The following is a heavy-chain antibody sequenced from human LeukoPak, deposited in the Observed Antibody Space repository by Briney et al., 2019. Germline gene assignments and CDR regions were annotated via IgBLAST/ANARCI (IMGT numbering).Heavy chain of an antibody. CDR3: AREGSSGRYWYFDL. CDR1: GGSISSYY. Sequence: PSETLSLTCTVSGGSISSYYWSWIRQPAGKGLEWIGRIYTSGSTNYNPSLKSRVTMSVDTSKNQFSLKLSSVTAADTAVYYCAREGSSGRYWYFDLWGRGTLVTVSS. V-gene: IGHV4-4*07. J-gene: IGHJ2*01. D-gene: IGHD6-19*01. CDR2: IYTSGST.